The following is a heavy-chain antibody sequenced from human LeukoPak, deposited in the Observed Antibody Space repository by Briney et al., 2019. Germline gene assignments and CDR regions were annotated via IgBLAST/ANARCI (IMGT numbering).Heavy chain of an antibody. J-gene: IGHJ4*02. CDR2: IYTSGST. CDR1: GGSISSYY. CDR3: ASRGGPCTGQIEDY. V-gene: IGHV4-4*07. Sequence: PSETLSLTCTVSGGSISSYYWSWIRQPAGKGLEWIGRIYTSGSTNYNPSLKSRVTMSVDTSKNQFSLKLSSVTAADTAVYYCASRGGPCTGQIEDYWGQGTLVTVSS. D-gene: IGHD2-15*01.